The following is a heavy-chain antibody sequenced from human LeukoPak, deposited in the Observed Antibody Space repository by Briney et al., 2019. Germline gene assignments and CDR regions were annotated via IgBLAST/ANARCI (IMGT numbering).Heavy chain of an antibody. CDR3: ARAYGDVVVPAAVNFDY. Sequence: SETLSLTCTVSGGSISSSSYYWGWLRQPPGKGLEWIGSIYYSGSTYYNPSLKSRVTISVDTSKNQFSLKLSSVTAADTAVYYCARAYGDVVVPAAVNFDYWGQGTLVTVSS. CDR2: IYYSGST. D-gene: IGHD2-2*01. J-gene: IGHJ4*02. CDR1: GGSISSSSYY. V-gene: IGHV4-39*01.